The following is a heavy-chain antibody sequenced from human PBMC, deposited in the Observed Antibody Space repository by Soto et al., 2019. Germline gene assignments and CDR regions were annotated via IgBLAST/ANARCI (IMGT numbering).Heavy chain of an antibody. Sequence: QVQLVQSGAEVKKPGASVKVSCKASGYTFTSYDINWVRQATGQGLEWMGWMNPNSNNTGYAQKFQRRLTITRDVAIRTAYMELSSLRSEGTSVHYCARTLGYDFWSGYSNDAFAIWGQGTMVTVSS. D-gene: IGHD3-3*01. CDR1: GYTFTSYD. V-gene: IGHV1-8*01. CDR2: MNPNSNNT. J-gene: IGHJ3*02. CDR3: ARTLGYDFWSGYSNDAFAI.